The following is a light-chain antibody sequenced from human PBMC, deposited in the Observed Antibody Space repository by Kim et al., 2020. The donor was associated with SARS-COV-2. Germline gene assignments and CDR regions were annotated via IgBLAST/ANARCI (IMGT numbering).Light chain of an antibody. CDR3: QQYNNWPPLT. CDR2: GAS. Sequence: SPGERATLSCRASQSGSSSLAWYQQKPGQAPRLLIYGASTRATGIPARFSGSGSGTEFTLTISSLQSEDFAVYYCQQYNNWPPLTFGGGTKVDIK. V-gene: IGKV3-15*01. CDR1: QSGSSS. J-gene: IGKJ4*01.